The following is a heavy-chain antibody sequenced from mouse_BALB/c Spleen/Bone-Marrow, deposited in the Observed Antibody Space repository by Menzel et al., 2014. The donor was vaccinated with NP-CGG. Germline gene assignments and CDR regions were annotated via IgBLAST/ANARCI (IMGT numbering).Heavy chain of an antibody. CDR1: GYTFXSYY. CDR2: INPSNGGT. CDR3: TRLPR. D-gene: IGHD5-1*01. J-gene: IGHJ4*01. V-gene: IGHV1S81*02. Sequence: VQLQQSGAELVKPGASVKLSCKASGYTFXSYYMYWVKQRPGQGLEWIGEINPSNGGTNFNEKFKSRATLTVDKSSSTAYMQLSSLTSEDSAVYYCTRLPRWGQGTSVTVSS.